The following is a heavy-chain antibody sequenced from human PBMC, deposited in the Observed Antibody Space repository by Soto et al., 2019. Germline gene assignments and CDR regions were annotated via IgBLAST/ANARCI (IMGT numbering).Heavy chain of an antibody. J-gene: IGHJ5*02. CDR1: GFTFDDDA. CDR2: ISWNSGSI. CDR3: ARDGIVATS. Sequence: GGSLRLSCAASGFTFDDDAMHWVRQAPGKGLEWVSGISWNSGSIGYADSVKGRFTISRDNAKNSLYLQMNSLRAEDTAVYYCARDGIVATSWGQGTLVTVSS. D-gene: IGHD5-12*01. V-gene: IGHV3-9*01.